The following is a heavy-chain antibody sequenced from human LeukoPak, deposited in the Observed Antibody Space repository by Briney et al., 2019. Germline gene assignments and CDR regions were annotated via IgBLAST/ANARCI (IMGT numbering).Heavy chain of an antibody. V-gene: IGHV3-66*01. J-gene: IGHJ4*02. CDR1: GFTVSRNY. CDR3: ARGPPYGSRSDYFDY. CDR2: IYSGGST. Sequence: GGSLRLSCAASGFTVSRNYMSWVRQTPGKGLEWVSVIYSGGSTNYADSVKGRFTISGDNSKNTLYLQMNSLRAGDTAVYYCARGPPYGSRSDYFDYWGQGTLVTVSS. D-gene: IGHD3-10*01.